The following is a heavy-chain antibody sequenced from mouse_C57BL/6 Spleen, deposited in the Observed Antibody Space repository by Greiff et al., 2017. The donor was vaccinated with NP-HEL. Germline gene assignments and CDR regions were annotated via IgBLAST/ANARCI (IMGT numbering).Heavy chain of an antibody. D-gene: IGHD2-4*01. CDR2: ISYDGSN. Sequence: EVKLVESGPGLVKPSQSLSLTCSVTGYSITSGYYWNWIRQFPGNKLEWMGYISYDGSNNYNPSLKNRISITRDTSKNQFFLKLNSVTTEDTATYYCARTYYDYVGYYFDYWGQGTTLTVSS. CDR1: GYSITSGYY. CDR3: ARTYYDYVGYYFDY. V-gene: IGHV3-6*01. J-gene: IGHJ2*01.